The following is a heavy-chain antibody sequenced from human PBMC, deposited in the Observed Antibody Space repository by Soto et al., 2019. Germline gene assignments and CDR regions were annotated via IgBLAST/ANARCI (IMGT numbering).Heavy chain of an antibody. Sequence: QVQLVQSGAEVKKPGASVKVSCKASGYTLSTYYMHWVRQAPGQGSEWMGIINPSGGSTTYAQKFQGRVTMTRDTSTTTVYMELSSLNSEDTAVYYCARYDYNGYYFDYWGQGTLVTVSS. J-gene: IGHJ4*02. D-gene: IGHD4-4*01. CDR3: ARYDYNGYYFDY. CDR2: INPSGGST. V-gene: IGHV1-46*01. CDR1: GYTLSTYY.